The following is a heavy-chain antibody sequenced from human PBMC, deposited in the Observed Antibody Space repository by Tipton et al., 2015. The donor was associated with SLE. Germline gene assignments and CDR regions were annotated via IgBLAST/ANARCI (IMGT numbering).Heavy chain of an antibody. D-gene: IGHD6-19*01. CDR2: IKEDGSEE. Sequence: AVSGFTFSSYWMSWVRQAPGRGLEWVANIKEDGSEEYYVDSVKGRFTISRDNAKNSLYLQMNSLRAEDTAVYYCARGIAVWGQGTLVTVSS. CDR1: GFTFSSYW. CDR3: ARGIAV. V-gene: IGHV3-7*01. J-gene: IGHJ4*02.